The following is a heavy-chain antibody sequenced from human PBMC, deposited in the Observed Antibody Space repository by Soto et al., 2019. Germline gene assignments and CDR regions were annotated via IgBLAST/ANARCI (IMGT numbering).Heavy chain of an antibody. CDR1: GYTFTGYY. D-gene: IGHD2-15*01. Sequence: ASVKVSCKASGYTFTGYYMHWVRQAPGQGLEWMGWINPNSGGTNYAQKFQGWVTMTRDTSISTAYMELSRLRSDDTAVYYCARAFGGSLYYYGMDVWGQGTTVTVSS. V-gene: IGHV1-2*04. J-gene: IGHJ6*02. CDR2: INPNSGGT. CDR3: ARAFGGSLYYYGMDV.